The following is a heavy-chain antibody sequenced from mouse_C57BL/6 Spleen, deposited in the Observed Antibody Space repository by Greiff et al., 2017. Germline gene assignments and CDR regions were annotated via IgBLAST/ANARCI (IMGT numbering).Heavy chain of an antibody. V-gene: IGHV1-69*01. Sequence: QVQLQQPGAELVMPGASVKLSCKASGYTFTSYWMHWVKQRPGQGLEWIGEIDPSDSYTNYNQKFKGKSTLTVDKASSTAYMQLSSLTSEDSAVDYCARSRGYGWYFDVWGTGTTVTVSS. CDR3: ARSRGYGWYFDV. J-gene: IGHJ1*03. CDR1: GYTFTSYW. D-gene: IGHD3-1*01. CDR2: IDPSDSYT.